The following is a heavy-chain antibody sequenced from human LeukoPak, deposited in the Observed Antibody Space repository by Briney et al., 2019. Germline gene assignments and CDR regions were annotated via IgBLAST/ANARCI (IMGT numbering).Heavy chain of an antibody. CDR2: ISSSSYI. CDR1: GFTFSSYS. V-gene: IGHV3-21*01. CDR3: ARDSSGSYLNCFDP. J-gene: IGHJ5*02. Sequence: GGSLRLSCAASGFTFSSYSMNWVRQAPGKGLEWVSSISSSSYIYYADSVKGRFTISRDNAKNSLYLQMNSLRAEDTAVYYCARDSSGSYLNCFDPWGQGTLVTVSS. D-gene: IGHD1-26*01.